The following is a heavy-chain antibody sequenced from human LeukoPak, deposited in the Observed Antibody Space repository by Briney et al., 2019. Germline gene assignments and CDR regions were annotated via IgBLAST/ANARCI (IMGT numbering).Heavy chain of an antibody. D-gene: IGHD3-22*01. V-gene: IGHV3-48*01. Sequence: PGGSLRLSCAASGFTFSSYSMNWVRQAPGKGLEWVSYISSSSSTIYYADSVKGRFTISRDNAKNSLYLQMNSLRADDTAVYYCARDPPGSSGYYYGDFDYWGQGTLVTVSS. CDR1: GFTFSSYS. CDR2: ISSSSSTI. CDR3: ARDPPGSSGYYYGDFDY. J-gene: IGHJ4*02.